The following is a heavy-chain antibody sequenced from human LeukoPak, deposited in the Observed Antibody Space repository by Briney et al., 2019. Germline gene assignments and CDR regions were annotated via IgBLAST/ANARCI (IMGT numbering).Heavy chain of an antibody. CDR3: AREVGYCSGGSCYSYFDY. J-gene: IGHJ4*02. CDR2: IYYSGST. Sequence: SSETLSLTCTVSGXSISSYYGSWIRQPPGKGLEWIGYIYYSGSTNYNASLTNRVTISVDTSKNQFSLKLSSVTAADTAVYYWAREVGYCSGGSCYSYFDYWGQGTLVTVSS. V-gene: IGHV4-59*01. CDR1: GXSISSYY. D-gene: IGHD2-15*01.